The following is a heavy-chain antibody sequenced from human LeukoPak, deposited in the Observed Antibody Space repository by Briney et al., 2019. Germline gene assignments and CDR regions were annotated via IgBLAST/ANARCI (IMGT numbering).Heavy chain of an antibody. J-gene: IGHJ4*02. CDR2: IYSGGST. Sequence: GGSLRLSCAASGFTFSSNYMSWVRQAPGKGLEWVSVIYSGGSTYYADSVKGRFTISRDNSKSTLYIQMNSLRAEDTAVYYCANLAARSPFDYWGQGTLVTVSS. V-gene: IGHV3-53*01. CDR3: ANLAARSPFDY. CDR1: GFTFSSNY. D-gene: IGHD6-6*01.